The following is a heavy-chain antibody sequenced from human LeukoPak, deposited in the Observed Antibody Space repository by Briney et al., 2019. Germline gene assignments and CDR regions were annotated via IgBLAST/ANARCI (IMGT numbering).Heavy chain of an antibody. V-gene: IGHV3-23*01. D-gene: IGHD1-26*01. J-gene: IGHJ4*02. CDR3: AKPQYSGSYYEYVYGY. CDR1: GFTFSSYA. CDR2: ISGSGGST. Sequence: PGGSLRLSCAASGFTFSSYAMSWVRQAPGKGLEWVSAISGSGGSTYYADSVKGRFTISRDNSKNTLYLQMNSLRAEDTAVYYCAKPQYSGSYYEYVYGYWGQGTLVTVSS.